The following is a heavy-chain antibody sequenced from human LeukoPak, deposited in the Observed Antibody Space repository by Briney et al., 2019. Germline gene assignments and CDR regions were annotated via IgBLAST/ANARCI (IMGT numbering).Heavy chain of an antibody. J-gene: IGHJ4*02. CDR2: ITPNSGGT. Sequence: AASVKVSCKASGYTFTGYYMHWVRQAPGQGLEWMGRITPNSGGTNYAQKFRGRVIMTRDTSISTAYMELSRLRSDDTAVFYCARGTTVIQTLDYWGQGTLVTVSS. D-gene: IGHD4-17*01. CDR1: GYTFTGYY. V-gene: IGHV1-2*06. CDR3: ARGTTVIQTLDY.